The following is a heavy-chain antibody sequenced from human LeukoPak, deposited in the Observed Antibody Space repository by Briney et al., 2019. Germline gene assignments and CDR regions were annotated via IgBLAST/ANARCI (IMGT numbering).Heavy chain of an antibody. CDR1: GYSISSGYY. J-gene: IGHJ3*02. Sequence: SETLSLTCTVSGYSISSGYYWGWIRQPPGKGLEWIGSIYHSGSTYYNPSLKSRVTVSVDTSKNQFSLKLSSVTAADTAVYYCARHKYSSGWPPEGAFDIWGQGTMVTVSS. V-gene: IGHV4-38-2*02. D-gene: IGHD6-19*01. CDR2: IYHSGST. CDR3: ARHKYSSGWPPEGAFDI.